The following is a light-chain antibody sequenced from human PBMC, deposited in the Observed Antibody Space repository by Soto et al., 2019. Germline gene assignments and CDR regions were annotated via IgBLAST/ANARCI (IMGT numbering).Light chain of an antibody. V-gene: IGLV1-47*01. Sequence: QSVLTQPPSASGTPGQRVTISCSGSSSNIGSNYVYWYQQLPGTAPKLLIYRSNQRPSGVPDRFSGSKSGTSASLAISGLPSEDEADYYCAAWDDSLSGGVFGGGTKLTVL. CDR1: SSNIGSNY. CDR2: RSN. J-gene: IGLJ2*01. CDR3: AAWDDSLSGGV.